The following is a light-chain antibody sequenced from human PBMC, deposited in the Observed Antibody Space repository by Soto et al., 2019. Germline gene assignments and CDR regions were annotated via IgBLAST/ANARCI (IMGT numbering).Light chain of an antibody. Sequence: DIQMTQSPSTLSASVGDRVTITCRASQYISSWLAWYQQKPGKAPKLLIYKASSLKSGVPSRFSGSGSGTEFPLPIRSLQPDDFATYYCQQYNSPRTFGQGTKVEIK. J-gene: IGKJ1*01. V-gene: IGKV1-5*03. CDR1: QYISSW. CDR3: QQYNSPRT. CDR2: KAS.